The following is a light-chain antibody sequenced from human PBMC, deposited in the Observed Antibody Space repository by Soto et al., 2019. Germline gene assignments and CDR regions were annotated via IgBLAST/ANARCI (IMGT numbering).Light chain of an antibody. J-gene: IGKJ5*01. CDR1: QGLTSNF. CDR2: GAS. CDR3: QQYGTSPVT. V-gene: IGKV3-20*01. Sequence: EIVLTQSPGTLSLSPGERATLSCRASQGLTSNFLAWYQQKPGQAPSLLIYGASNRATGVPDRFSGSGSGTDFTLTVGRLEPEDFAVYFCQQYGTSPVTFGQGTRLEIK.